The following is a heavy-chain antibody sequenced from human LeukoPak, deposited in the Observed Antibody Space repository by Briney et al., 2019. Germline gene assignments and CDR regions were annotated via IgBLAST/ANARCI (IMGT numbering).Heavy chain of an antibody. CDR1: GGTFISYT. J-gene: IGHJ4*02. CDR2: VIPILGIA. Sequence: SVKVSCKASGGTFISYTISWVRQAPGQGLEWMGRVIPILGIANYAQKFQGRVTITADKSTSTAYMELSSLRSEDTAVYYCVSTHEKLTIFGVVISDYWGQGTLVTVSS. D-gene: IGHD3-3*01. CDR3: VSTHEKLTIFGVVISDY. V-gene: IGHV1-69*02.